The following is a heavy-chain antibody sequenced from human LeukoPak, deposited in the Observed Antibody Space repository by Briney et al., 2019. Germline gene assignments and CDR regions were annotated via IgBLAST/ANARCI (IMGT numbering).Heavy chain of an antibody. CDR2: IYYSGST. CDR3: ARLGYCSGGSCYGWFDP. Sequence: SQTLSLTCTVSGVSISSGDYYWSWIRQPPGKGLEWIGYIYYSGSTYYNPSLKSRVTISVDTSKNQFSLKLSSVTAADTAVYYCARLGYCSGGSCYGWFDPWGQGTLVTVSS. D-gene: IGHD2-15*01. CDR1: GVSISSGDYY. J-gene: IGHJ5*02. V-gene: IGHV4-30-4*01.